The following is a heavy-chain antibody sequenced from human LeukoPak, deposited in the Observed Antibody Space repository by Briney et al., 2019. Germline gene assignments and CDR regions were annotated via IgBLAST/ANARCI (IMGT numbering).Heavy chain of an antibody. D-gene: IGHD3-9*01. CDR2: ISSSGSTI. CDR3: ARAQLRYFDWSDY. CDR1: GFTFSSYE. Sequence: PGGSLRLSCAASGFTFSSYEMNWVRQAPGKGLESVSYISSSGSTIYYADSVKGRFTISRDNAKNSLYLQMNSLRAEDTAVYYCARAQLRYFDWSDYWGQGTLVTVSS. V-gene: IGHV3-48*03. J-gene: IGHJ4*02.